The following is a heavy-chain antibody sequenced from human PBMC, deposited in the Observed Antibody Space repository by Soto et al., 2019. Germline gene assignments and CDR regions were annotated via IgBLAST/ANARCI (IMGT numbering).Heavy chain of an antibody. CDR3: ARQVPYCTNGVCYTGYNWFDP. D-gene: IGHD2-8*01. CDR2: IYYSGST. CDR1: GGSISSSSYY. Sequence: PSETLSLTCTVSGGSISSSSYYWGWIRQPPGKGLEWIGSIYYSGSTYYNPSLKSRVTISVDTSKNQFPLKLSSVTAADTAVYYCARQVPYCTNGVCYTGYNWFDPWGQGTLVTVSS. J-gene: IGHJ5*02. V-gene: IGHV4-39*01.